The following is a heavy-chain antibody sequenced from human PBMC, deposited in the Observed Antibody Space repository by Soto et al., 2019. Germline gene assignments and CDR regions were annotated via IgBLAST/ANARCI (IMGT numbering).Heavy chain of an antibody. CDR1: GFTFSVFA. D-gene: IGHD7-27*01. CDR3: AKDRGTGDYGVNAVDI. CDR2: ISGRGENT. V-gene: IGHV3-23*01. Sequence: EVQLLESGGGLVQPGGSLRLSCAASGFTFSVFAMSWVRQAPGKGLELVSTISGRGENTYYADPVKGRFTISRVNSKNTLNLQMNSLRGEDTAVYYCAKDRGTGDYGVNAVDIWGQGTMVTVAS. J-gene: IGHJ3*02.